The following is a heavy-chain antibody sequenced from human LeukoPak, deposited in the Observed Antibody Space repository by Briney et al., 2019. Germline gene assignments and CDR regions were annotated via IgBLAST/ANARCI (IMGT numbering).Heavy chain of an antibody. Sequence: SETLSLTCTVSGGSIINYYWSWIRQPPGKGLEWIGYIYYSGSTYYNPSLKSRVTISVDTSKNQFSLKLSSVTAADTAVYYCARGRDENFDYWGQGTLVTVSS. V-gene: IGHV4-59*12. J-gene: IGHJ4*02. CDR3: ARGRDENFDY. CDR2: IYYSGST. CDR1: GGSIINYY.